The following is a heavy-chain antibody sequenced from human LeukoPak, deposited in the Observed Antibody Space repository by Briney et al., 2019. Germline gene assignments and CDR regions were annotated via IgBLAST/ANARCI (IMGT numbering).Heavy chain of an antibody. CDR2: IYYSGST. J-gene: IGHJ4*02. V-gene: IGHV4-39*07. Sequence: SETLSLTCTVSGGSISSSSYYWGWIRQPPGKGLEWIGSIYYSGSTYYNPSLKSRVTISVDTSKNQFSLKLSSVTAADTAVYYCARGRKQETATIRGYFDYWGQGTLVTVSS. D-gene: IGHD5-24*01. CDR3: ARGRKQETATIRGYFDY. CDR1: GGSISSSSYY.